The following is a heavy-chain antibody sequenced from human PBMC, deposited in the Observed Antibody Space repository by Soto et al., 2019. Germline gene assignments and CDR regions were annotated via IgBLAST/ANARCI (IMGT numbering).Heavy chain of an antibody. V-gene: IGHV3-21*01. D-gene: IGHD6-6*01. J-gene: IGHJ5*02. Sequence: GGSLRLSCVGSGFTFSNFRLHWVRQAPGKGLEWVSSISSRSDIYYADSVKGRFTISRDNSKNSVSLQMNRLRAEDTAVYYCARDKLHNWFEAWGQAAPITVSS. CDR2: ISSRSDI. CDR3: ARDKLHNWFEA. CDR1: GFTFSNFR.